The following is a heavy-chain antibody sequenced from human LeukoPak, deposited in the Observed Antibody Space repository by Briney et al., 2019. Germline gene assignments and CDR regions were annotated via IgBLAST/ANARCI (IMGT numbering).Heavy chain of an antibody. CDR2: INHSGST. CDR1: GGSFSGYY. V-gene: IGHV4-34*01. CDR3: ARGRLLWFGEPLPFDY. D-gene: IGHD3-10*01. J-gene: IGHJ4*02. Sequence: SETLSLTCAVYGGSFSGYYWSWIRQPPGKGLEWIGEINHSGSTNYNPSLKSRVTISVDTSKNQFSLKLSSVTAADTAVYYCARGRLLWFGEPLPFDYWGQGTLVTVSS.